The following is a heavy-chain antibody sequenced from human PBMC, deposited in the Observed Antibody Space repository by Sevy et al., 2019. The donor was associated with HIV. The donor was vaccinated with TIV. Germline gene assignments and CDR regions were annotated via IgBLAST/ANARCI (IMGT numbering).Heavy chain of an antibody. CDR1: GYTFTGYY. D-gene: IGHD7-27*01. J-gene: IGHJ3*01. Sequence: ASVKVSCKASGYTFTGYYIHWVRQVPGQGLEWMGWINPNSPYTGDTNYAQNFQGRVALTTDTSISTAYMELSGLTSDDTAIYFWAREMTLWGHDACHLWGQGTRVTVSS. CDR3: AREMTLWGHDACHL. CDR2: INPNSPYTGDT. V-gene: IGHV1-2*02.